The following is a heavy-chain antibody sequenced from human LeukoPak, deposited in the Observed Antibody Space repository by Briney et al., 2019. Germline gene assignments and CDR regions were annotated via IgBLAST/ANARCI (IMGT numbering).Heavy chain of an antibody. J-gene: IGHJ4*02. D-gene: IGHD3-22*01. Sequence: SGTLSLTCAVSGGSISISNWYSWVRQPPGKGLEWIGEIYHTGSTNYNPSLKSRVTISVDKSKNQVSLKLSSVTAADTAVYYCARVGRRNYYDSSGYYFLDYWGQGTLVTVSS. CDR3: ARVGRRNYYDSSGYYFLDY. CDR2: IYHTGST. V-gene: IGHV4-4*02. CDR1: GGSISISNW.